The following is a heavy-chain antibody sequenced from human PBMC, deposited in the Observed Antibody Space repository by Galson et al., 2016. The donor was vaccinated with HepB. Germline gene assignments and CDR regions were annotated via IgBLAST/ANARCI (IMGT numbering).Heavy chain of an antibody. D-gene: IGHD2-2*01. CDR1: GFTFSSYG. CDR3: AKSNWWDSTRCKGPQCVFFYGMDA. Sequence: SLRLSCAASGFTFSSYGMYWVRQAPGKGLEWVAVISDDGGDTYQADSVKGRFTISRDNAKNTLFLQMNSLRPEDTAIYFCAKSNWWDSTRCKGPQCVFFYGMDAWGQGTTVTVSS. CDR2: ISDDGGDT. V-gene: IGHV3-30*18. J-gene: IGHJ6*02.